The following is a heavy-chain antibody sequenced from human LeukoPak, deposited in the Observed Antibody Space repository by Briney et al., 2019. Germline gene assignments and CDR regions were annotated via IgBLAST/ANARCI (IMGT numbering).Heavy chain of an antibody. D-gene: IGHD3-22*01. CDR3: ARGRSAFDSTSYYYEI. V-gene: IGHV4-59*12. CDR2: IYYSGST. Sequence: SETLSLTCTVSGGSISSYYWSWIRQPPGKGLEWIGYIYYSGSTNYNPSLKSRVTISVDTSKNQFSLKLSSVTAADTAVYYCARGRSAFDSTSYYYEIWGRGILVTVSS. CDR1: GGSISSYY. J-gene: IGHJ4*01.